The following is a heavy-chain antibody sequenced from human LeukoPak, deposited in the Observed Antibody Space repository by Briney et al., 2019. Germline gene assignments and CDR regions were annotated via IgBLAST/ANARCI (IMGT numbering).Heavy chain of an antibody. CDR1: GFTFSSYA. V-gene: IGHV3-23*01. CDR2: ISGSGGST. Sequence: PGGSLRLSCAASGFTFSSYAMSWVRQAPGKGLEWVSAISGSGGSTYYADSVKGRFTISRDNSKNTLYLQMNSLRAEDTAVYYCAKPMVRGVITPCFDYWGQGTLVTVSS. J-gene: IGHJ4*02. D-gene: IGHD3-10*01. CDR3: AKPMVRGVITPCFDY.